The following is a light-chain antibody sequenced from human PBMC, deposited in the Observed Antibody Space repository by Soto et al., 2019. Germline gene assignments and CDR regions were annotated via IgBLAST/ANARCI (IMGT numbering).Light chain of an antibody. Sequence: DVVLTQSPLSLPVTLGQPASISCRSSQSLIYSNGNTYLNWFHQRPGQSPRRLIYKVSNRDSGVPDRFSGSGSGTDFTLTISRVEAEDVGVYYCMQGTHWITFGRGTRLEIK. CDR2: KVS. V-gene: IGKV2-30*01. CDR3: MQGTHWIT. J-gene: IGKJ5*01. CDR1: QSLIYSNGNTY.